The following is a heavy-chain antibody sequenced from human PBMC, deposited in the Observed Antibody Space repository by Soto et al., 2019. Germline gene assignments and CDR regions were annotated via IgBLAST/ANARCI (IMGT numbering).Heavy chain of an antibody. CDR3: ARESYNESNVGYFEL. J-gene: IGHJ2*01. D-gene: IGHD1-1*01. Sequence: QVQLQESGPGLVKPSGTLSLTCAVSRGSISSSNWWSWVRQSPGKGLEWIGAMYHTGITNYSPSLRSRVTMSVDKPKNQFSLKLSSVTAADTAVYYCARESYNESNVGYFELWGRGTLVSVSS. V-gene: IGHV4-4*02. CDR2: MYHTGIT. CDR1: RGSISSSNW.